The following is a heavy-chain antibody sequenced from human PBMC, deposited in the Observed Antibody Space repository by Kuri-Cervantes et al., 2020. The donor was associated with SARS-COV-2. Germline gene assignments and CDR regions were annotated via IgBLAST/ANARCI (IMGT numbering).Heavy chain of an antibody. J-gene: IGHJ6*02. D-gene: IGHD5-18*01. CDR1: GGSISSYY. V-gene: IGHV4-59*01. Sequence: SVPLSLTCTVSGGSISSYYWSWIRQPPGKGLEWIGYIYYSGSTNYNPSLKSRVTISVDTSKNQFSLKLSSVTAEDTAVYYCAGIQGPSSYYGMDVWGQGTTVTVSS. CDR3: AGIQGPSSYYGMDV. CDR2: IYYSGST.